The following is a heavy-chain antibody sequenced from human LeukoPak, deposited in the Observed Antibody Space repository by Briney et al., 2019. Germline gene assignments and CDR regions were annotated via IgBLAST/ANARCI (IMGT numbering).Heavy chain of an antibody. Sequence: SQTLSLTCAVSGGSISSGGYSWSWIRQPPGKGLEWIGYIYHSGSTYYNPSLKSRVTISVDRSRNQFSLKLSSVTDADTAVYYCARSPHSSGYYDYWGQGTLVTVSS. CDR1: GGSISSGGYS. V-gene: IGHV4-30-2*01. CDR2: IYHSGST. D-gene: IGHD3-22*01. J-gene: IGHJ4*02. CDR3: ARSPHSSGYYDY.